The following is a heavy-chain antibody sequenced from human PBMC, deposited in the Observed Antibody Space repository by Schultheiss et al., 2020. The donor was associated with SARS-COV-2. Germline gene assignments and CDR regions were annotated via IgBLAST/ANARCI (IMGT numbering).Heavy chain of an antibody. J-gene: IGHJ4*02. Sequence: SETLSLTCTVSGGSISSGGYYWSWIRQHPGKGLEWIGYIYYSGSTNYNPSLKSRVTISVDTSKNQFSLKLSSVTAADTAVYYCARWEDYGDYGFDYWGQGTLVTVSS. CDR3: ARWEDYGDYGFDY. CDR1: GGSISSGGYY. D-gene: IGHD4-17*01. CDR2: IYYSGST. V-gene: IGHV4-61*08.